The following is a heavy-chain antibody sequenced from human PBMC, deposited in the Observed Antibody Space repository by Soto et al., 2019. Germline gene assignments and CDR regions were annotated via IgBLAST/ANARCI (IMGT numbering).Heavy chain of an antibody. CDR2: INHSGST. D-gene: IGHD5-18*01. J-gene: IGHJ4*02. CDR1: GGSFSGYY. CDR3: ARGVGGYSYGLVGGTFDY. V-gene: IGHV4-34*01. Sequence: QVQLQQWGAGLLKPSETLSLTCAVYGGSFSGYYWSWIRQPPGKGLDWIGEINHSGSTNYNPSLKSRVTISVDTSKNQFSLKLSSVTAADTAVYYCARGVGGYSYGLVGGTFDYWGQGTLVTVSS.